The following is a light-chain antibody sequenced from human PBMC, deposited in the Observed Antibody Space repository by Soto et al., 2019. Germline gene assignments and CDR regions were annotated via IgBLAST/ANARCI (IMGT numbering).Light chain of an antibody. V-gene: IGKV3-20*01. CDR3: QQYGGSPRVT. Sequence: EIVLTQSPGTLSLSPGESVTLSCRASQSVSSNYLAWYQQKPGQAPRLLIYSASSRATGIPDRFSGSGSGTDFTLTINRLEPEDFAVYYCQQYGGSPRVTFGGGTKVEIK. CDR2: SAS. CDR1: QSVSSNY. J-gene: IGKJ4*01.